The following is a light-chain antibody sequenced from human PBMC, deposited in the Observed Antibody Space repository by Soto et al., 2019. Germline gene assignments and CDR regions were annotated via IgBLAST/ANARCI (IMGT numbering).Light chain of an antibody. CDR3: SSYTTRNTWV. Sequence: QSVLTQPASVSGSPGQSITISCTGSSSDVGGYNYVSWYQQHPGKAPKVMIYEVNNRPSGVSNRFSGSKSDNMASLTISGLQAEDEADYYCSSYTTRNTWVFGGGTKLTVL. J-gene: IGLJ3*02. CDR1: SSDVGGYNY. V-gene: IGLV2-14*01. CDR2: EVN.